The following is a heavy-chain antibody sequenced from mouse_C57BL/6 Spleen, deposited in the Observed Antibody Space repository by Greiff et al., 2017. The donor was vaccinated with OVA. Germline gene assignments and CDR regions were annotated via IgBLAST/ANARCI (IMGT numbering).Heavy chain of an antibody. CDR3: ARGGYGSSYRYFDV. CDR2: IYPGDGDT. CDR1: GYAFSSYW. V-gene: IGHV1-80*01. J-gene: IGHJ1*03. D-gene: IGHD1-1*01. Sequence: QVHVKQSGAELVKPGASVKISCKASGYAFSSYWMNWVKQRPGKGLEWIGQIYPGDGDTNYNGKFKGKATLTADKSSSTAYMQLSSLTSEDSAVYFCARGGYGSSYRYFDVWGTGTTVTVSS.